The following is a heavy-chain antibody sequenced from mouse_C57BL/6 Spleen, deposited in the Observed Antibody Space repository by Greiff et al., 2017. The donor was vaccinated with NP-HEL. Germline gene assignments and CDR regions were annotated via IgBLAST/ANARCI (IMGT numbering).Heavy chain of an antibody. D-gene: IGHD1-1*02. Sequence: QVQLQQSGAELVRPGASVTLSCKASGYTFTDYEMRWVKQTPVHGLEWIGAIDPETGGTAYNQKFKGKAILTADKSSSTAYMELRSLTSEDSAVYYCTRRGGNYFDYWGQGTTLTVSS. CDR2: IDPETGGT. CDR3: TRRGGNYFDY. V-gene: IGHV1-15*01. J-gene: IGHJ2*01. CDR1: GYTFTDYE.